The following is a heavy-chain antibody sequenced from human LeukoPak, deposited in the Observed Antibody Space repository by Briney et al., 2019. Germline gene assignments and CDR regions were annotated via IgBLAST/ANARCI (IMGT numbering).Heavy chain of an antibody. CDR3: ARDRPGYYDSSGYYDY. CDR1: GYTFTSYY. Sequence: ASVKVSCKASGYTFTSYYMHWVRQAPGQGLEWMGIINPSDGSTSYEQKFQGRVTMTRDMSTSTVYMELSSLRSEDTAVYYCARDRPGYYDSSGYYDYWGQGTLVTVSS. V-gene: IGHV1-46*01. J-gene: IGHJ4*02. D-gene: IGHD3-22*01. CDR2: INPSDGST.